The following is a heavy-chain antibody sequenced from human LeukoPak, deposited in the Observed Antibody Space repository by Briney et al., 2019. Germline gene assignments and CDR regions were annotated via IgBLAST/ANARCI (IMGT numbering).Heavy chain of an antibody. CDR1: GFTVSSNY. CDR3: AKWTPMDYGDYGFGFDP. J-gene: IGHJ5*02. V-gene: IGHV3-53*01. CDR2: IYSGGST. D-gene: IGHD4-17*01. Sequence: PGGSLRLSCAASGFTVSSNYMSWVRQAPGKGLEWVSVIYSGGSTYYADSVKGRFTISRDNSKNTLYLQMNSLRAEDTAVYYCAKWTPMDYGDYGFGFDPWGQGTLVTVSS.